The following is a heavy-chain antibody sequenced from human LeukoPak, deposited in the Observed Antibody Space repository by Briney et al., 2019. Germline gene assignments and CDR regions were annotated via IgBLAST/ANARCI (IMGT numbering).Heavy chain of an antibody. CDR3: ARVSVEYYYDSSRLMRAFDI. V-gene: IGHV4-30-2*01. CDR2: IYHSGST. Sequence: PSETLSLTCTVSGGSISSGGYYWSWIRQPPGKGLEWIGYIYHSGSTYYNPSLKSRVTISVDRSKNQFSLKLSSVTAADTAVYYCARVSVEYYYDSSRLMRAFDIWGQGTMVTVSS. J-gene: IGHJ3*02. CDR1: GGSISSGGYY. D-gene: IGHD3-22*01.